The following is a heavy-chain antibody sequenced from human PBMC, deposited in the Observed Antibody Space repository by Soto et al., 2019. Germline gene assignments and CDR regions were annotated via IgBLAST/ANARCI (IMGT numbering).Heavy chain of an antibody. D-gene: IGHD6-13*01. V-gene: IGHV4-34*01. Sequence: PSETLSLTCAVYGGSFSGYYWSWIRQPPGKGLEWIGEINHSGSTNYNPSLKSRVTISVDTSKNQFSLKLSSVTAADTAVYYCAVVGAAANYYYYGMDVWGQGTPVTVSS. CDR2: INHSGST. J-gene: IGHJ6*02. CDR1: GGSFSGYY. CDR3: AVVGAAANYYYYGMDV.